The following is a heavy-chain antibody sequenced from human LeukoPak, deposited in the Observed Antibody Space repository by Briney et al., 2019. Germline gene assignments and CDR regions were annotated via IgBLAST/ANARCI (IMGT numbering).Heavy chain of an antibody. CDR3: ARDFWSGYWRANWFDP. V-gene: IGHV4-61*02. J-gene: IGHJ5*02. CDR1: GGSISSGSYY. Sequence: SQTLSLTCTISGGSISSGSYYWSWIRQPAGKGLEWIGRIYTSGSTNYNPSLKRRVTISVDTSKNQFPLKLSSVTAADTAVYYCARDFWSGYWRANWFDPWGQGTLVTVSS. CDR2: IYTSGST. D-gene: IGHD3-3*01.